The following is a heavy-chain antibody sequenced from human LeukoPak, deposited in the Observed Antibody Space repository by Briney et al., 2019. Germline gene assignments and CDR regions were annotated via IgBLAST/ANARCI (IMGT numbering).Heavy chain of an antibody. V-gene: IGHV1-18*01. CDR3: ARDEFGRIGVGVY. D-gene: IGHD1-26*01. CDR2: ISAYTGRT. CDR1: GYTFTAYD. J-gene: IGHJ4*02. Sequence: GASVKVSCKGSGYTFTAYDIIWVRQATGQGLECVGLISAYTGRTEYAQKLQGRVIMTTDSATSTAYMELRSLRSDDTGVYYCARDEFGRIGVGVYWGQGTPVTVSA.